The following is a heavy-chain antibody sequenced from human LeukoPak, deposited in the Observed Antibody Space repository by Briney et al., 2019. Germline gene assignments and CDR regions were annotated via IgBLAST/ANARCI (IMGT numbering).Heavy chain of an antibody. V-gene: IGHV3-49*03. CDR1: GFTFGDYG. D-gene: IGHD2-21*02. CDR3: SRSRRVFCGRACYSFDY. Sequence: GGSLRLSCTASGFTFGDYGMSWFRQAPGKGLEWVGFVRSKAYGGTTEYAASVKGRFSISRDDSKSIAYLQMNSLKTEDTAVYYCSRSRRVFCGRACYSFDYWGQGTLVTVFS. J-gene: IGHJ4*02. CDR2: VRSKAYGGTT.